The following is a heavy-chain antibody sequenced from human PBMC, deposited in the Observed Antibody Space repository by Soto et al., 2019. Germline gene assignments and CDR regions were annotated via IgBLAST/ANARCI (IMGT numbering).Heavy chain of an antibody. J-gene: IGHJ6*03. V-gene: IGHV3-30*18. D-gene: IGHD3-10*01. Sequence: GGSLRLSCAASGFTFSSYGMHWVRQAPGKGLEWVAVISYDGSNKYYADSVKGRFTISRDNSKNTLYLQMNSLRAEDTAVYYCAKDMGRYYYGSGSYYYYYYYYMDVWGKGTTVTVSS. CDR3: AKDMGRYYYGSGSYYYYYYYYMDV. CDR1: GFTFSSYG. CDR2: ISYDGSNK.